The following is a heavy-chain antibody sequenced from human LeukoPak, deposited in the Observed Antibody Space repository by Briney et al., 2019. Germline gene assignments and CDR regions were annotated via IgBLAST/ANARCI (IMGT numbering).Heavy chain of an antibody. D-gene: IGHD6-6*01. CDR3: ARGYSSSSRFDY. J-gene: IGHJ4*02. CDR2: IYTSGST. CDR1: GGSISSYY. V-gene: IGHV4-4*07. Sequence: SETLSLTCTVSGGSISSYYWSWIRQPAGKGLEWIGRIYTSGSTNYNPSLKSRVTMSVDTSKNQFPLKLSSVTAADTAVYYCARGYSSSSRFDYWGQGTLVTVSS.